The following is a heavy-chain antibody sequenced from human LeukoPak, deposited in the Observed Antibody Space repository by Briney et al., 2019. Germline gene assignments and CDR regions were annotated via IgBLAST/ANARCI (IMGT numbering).Heavy chain of an antibody. CDR2: INTNTGNP. Sequence: ASVKVSCKASGYTFTSYAMNWVRQAPGQGLEWMGWINTNTGNPTYAQGFTGRFLFSLDTSVSTAYLQIRSLKAEDTAVYYCARADTRDGYNSSPDYWGQGTLVTVSS. J-gene: IGHJ4*02. CDR3: ARADTRDGYNSSPDY. D-gene: IGHD5-24*01. CDR1: GYTFTSYA. V-gene: IGHV7-4-1*01.